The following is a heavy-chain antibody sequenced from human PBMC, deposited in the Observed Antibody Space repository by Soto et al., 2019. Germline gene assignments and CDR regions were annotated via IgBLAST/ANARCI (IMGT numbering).Heavy chain of an antibody. CDR3: AIIGTCSGGSCPSDSDFHY. Sequence: QVQLVQSGAEVKKPGASVKVSCKASGYTFTSYGISWVRQAPGQGLEWMGWISAYNGNTNYAQKLQGRVTMTTDTSTSTAYMELRSLRSDDTAVYYCAIIGTCSGGSCPSDSDFHYWGQGTLVTVSS. CDR1: GYTFTSYG. D-gene: IGHD2-15*01. V-gene: IGHV1-18*01. J-gene: IGHJ4*02. CDR2: ISAYNGNT.